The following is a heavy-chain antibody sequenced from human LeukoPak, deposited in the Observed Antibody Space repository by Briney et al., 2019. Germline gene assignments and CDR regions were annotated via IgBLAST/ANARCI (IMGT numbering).Heavy chain of an antibody. J-gene: IGHJ5*02. V-gene: IGHV3-66*01. D-gene: IGHD3-22*01. Sequence: PGGSLRLSCAASGFTVSSNYMSWVRQAPGKGLEWFSVIYSGGSTYYADSVKGRFTISRDNSKNTLYLQMNSLRAEDTAVYYCARDRRFVYDSSGYDAWFDPWGQGTLVTVSS. CDR1: GFTVSSNY. CDR2: IYSGGST. CDR3: ARDRRFVYDSSGYDAWFDP.